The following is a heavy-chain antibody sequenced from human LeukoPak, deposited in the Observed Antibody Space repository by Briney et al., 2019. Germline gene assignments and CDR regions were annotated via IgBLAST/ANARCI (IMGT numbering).Heavy chain of an antibody. J-gene: IGHJ5*02. CDR2: IYYSGST. CDR3: ARDGDFGNWNHWGRLGWFDP. D-gene: IGHD1-14*01. V-gene: IGHV4-39*07. CDR1: GGSISSSSYY. Sequence: SETLSLTCTVSGGSISSSSYYWGWIRQPPGKGLEWIGSIYYSGSTYYNPSLKSRVTISVDTSKNQFSLKLSSVTAADTAVYYCARDGDFGNWNHWGRLGWFDPWGQGTLVTVSS.